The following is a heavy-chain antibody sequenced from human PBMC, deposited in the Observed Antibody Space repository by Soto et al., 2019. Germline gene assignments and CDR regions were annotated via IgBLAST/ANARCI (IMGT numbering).Heavy chain of an antibody. CDR2: IYYSGST. J-gene: IGHJ4*02. CDR3: ARLSIVATNDY. V-gene: IGHV4-39*01. CDR1: GGSISSSSYY. Sequence: SETLSLTCAVYGGSISSSSYYWGWIRQPPGKGLEWIGSIYYSGSTYYNPSLKSRVTISVDTSKNQFSLKLSSVTAADTAVYYCARLSIVATNDYWGQGTLVTVSS. D-gene: IGHD5-12*01.